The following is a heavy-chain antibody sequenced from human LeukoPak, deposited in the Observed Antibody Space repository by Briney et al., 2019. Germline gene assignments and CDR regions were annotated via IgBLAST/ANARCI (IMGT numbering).Heavy chain of an antibody. Sequence: SETLSLTCAVSGGSFSDYDWSWIRQPPGKGLEWIGEINHGGDTNYNSSLQSRVALSVDTSRNQFSLILSSLTAADTAIYYCASHKYPVQAFDIWGQGTMVTVSS. CDR3: ASHKYPVQAFDI. V-gene: IGHV4-34*01. D-gene: IGHD2/OR15-2a*01. CDR1: GGSFSDYD. CDR2: INHGGDT. J-gene: IGHJ3*02.